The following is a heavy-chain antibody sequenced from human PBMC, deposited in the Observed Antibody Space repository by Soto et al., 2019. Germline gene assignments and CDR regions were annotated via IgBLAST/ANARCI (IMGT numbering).Heavy chain of an antibody. CDR3: ARGRVVTAIPYYYYGMDV. CDR1: GGTFGKYA. Sequence: SVKVSCKASGGTFGKYAISWARQAPGQGLEWMGVIVPVLGSATYAQKFQGRITITADESTATAYMEVTNLRSEDTAVDYCARGRVVTAIPYYYYGMDVWGQGTTVTVSS. V-gene: IGHV1-69*13. CDR2: IVPVLGSA. J-gene: IGHJ6*02. D-gene: IGHD2-21*02.